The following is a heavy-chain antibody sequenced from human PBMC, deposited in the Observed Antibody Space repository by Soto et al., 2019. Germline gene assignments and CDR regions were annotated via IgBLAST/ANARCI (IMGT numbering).Heavy chain of an antibody. D-gene: IGHD3-3*01. CDR2: IYHSGST. J-gene: IGHJ6*02. CDR1: GGSISSSNW. CDR3: ASDRIARCITIFGVVTTVRDYYGMDV. V-gene: IGHV4-4*02. Sequence: ASETLSLTCAVSGGSISSSNWWSWVRQPPGKGLEWIGEIYHSGSTNYNPSLKSRVTISVDKSKNQFSLKLSSVTAADTAVYYCASDRIARCITIFGVVTTVRDYYGMDVWGQGTTVTVSS.